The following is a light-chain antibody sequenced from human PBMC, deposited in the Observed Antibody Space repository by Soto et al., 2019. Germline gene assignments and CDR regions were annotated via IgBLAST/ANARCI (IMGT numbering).Light chain of an antibody. CDR3: ATWDSSRSAVV. CDR1: SSNIGNNY. V-gene: IGLV1-51*01. CDR2: DNN. J-gene: IGLJ2*01. Sequence: QSVLTQPPSVSAAPGQTVTISCSGSSSNIGNNYVSWYQQPPGTAPKLLIYDNNKRPSGIPDRFSGSKSGTSATLGITGLQTGDEADYYCATWDSSRSAVVFGGGTKLTVL.